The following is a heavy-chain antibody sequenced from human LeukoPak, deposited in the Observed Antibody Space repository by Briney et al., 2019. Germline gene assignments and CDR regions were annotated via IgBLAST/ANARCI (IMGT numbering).Heavy chain of an antibody. Sequence: GGSLRLSCAASGFTFSSYAMHWVRQPPGKGLEWVAVISYDGSNKYYVDSVKGRITISRDNSKNTLYLQMNSLRPEDTAVCFCATDIMDRGIPTLRFDPWGQGTLVTVSS. CDR3: ATDIMDRGIPTLRFDP. V-gene: IGHV3-30-3*01. D-gene: IGHD3-10*01. J-gene: IGHJ5*02. CDR2: ISYDGSNK. CDR1: GFTFSSYA.